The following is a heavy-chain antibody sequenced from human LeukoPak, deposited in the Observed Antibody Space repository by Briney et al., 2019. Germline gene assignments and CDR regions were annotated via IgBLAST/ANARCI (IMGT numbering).Heavy chain of an antibody. J-gene: IGHJ4*02. CDR3: ARGGRITMVRGVINY. CDR1: GYTFTSYY. D-gene: IGHD3-10*01. CDR2: INPSGGST. Sequence: ASVKVSCKASGYTFTSYYMHWVRQAPGQGLEWMGIINPSGGSTSYAQKFQGRVTMTRDMSTSTVYMELSSLRSEDTAVYYCARGGRITMVRGVINYWGQGTLVAVSS. V-gene: IGHV1-46*01.